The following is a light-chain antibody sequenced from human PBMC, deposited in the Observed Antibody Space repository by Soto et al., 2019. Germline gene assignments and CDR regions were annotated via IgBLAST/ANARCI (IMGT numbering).Light chain of an antibody. CDR1: QSISSY. V-gene: IGKV1-39*01. CDR2: SAA. J-gene: IGKJ5*01. Sequence: DIQMTQSPSSLSSSVGDRVTITCRARQSISSYLDWCQQKQRKVPKLLIYSAASLRSRVPSRFSGSGSGTDFTLTISSLQPEDFANYYCQQSYTVPLTFGRGTRLEIK. CDR3: QQSYTVPLT.